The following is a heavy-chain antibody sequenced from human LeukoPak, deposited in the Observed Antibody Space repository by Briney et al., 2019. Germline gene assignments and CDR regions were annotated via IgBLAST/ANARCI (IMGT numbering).Heavy chain of an antibody. Sequence: PGGSLRLSCAASGFSFSTYAMSWVRQAPGRGREWVSSIRGGCETFYSDSVKGRSTLYRDDSSNTVYFQLNDLRVEDTAIYYCAKANWVSNADAVWWGQGTQVTVSS. J-gene: IGHJ4*02. CDR2: IRGGCET. D-gene: IGHD1-1*01. CDR3: AKANWVSNADAVW. V-gene: IGHV3-23*01. CDR1: GFSFSTYA.